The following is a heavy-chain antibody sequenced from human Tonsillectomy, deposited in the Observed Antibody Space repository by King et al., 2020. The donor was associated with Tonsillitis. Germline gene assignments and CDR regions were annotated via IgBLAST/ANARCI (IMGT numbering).Heavy chain of an antibody. CDR3: ARDEGLELLFSLPSAFDI. CDR2: IYYSGST. V-gene: IGHV4-39*07. Sequence: QLQESGPGLVKPSETLSLTCTVSGGSISSSSYYWGWIRQPPGKGLEWIGSIYYSGSTYYNPSLKSRVTISVDTSKNQFSLKLSSVTAADTAVYYCARDEGLELLFSLPSAFDIWGQGTMVTVS. D-gene: IGHD1-7*01. CDR1: GGSISSSSYY. J-gene: IGHJ3*02.